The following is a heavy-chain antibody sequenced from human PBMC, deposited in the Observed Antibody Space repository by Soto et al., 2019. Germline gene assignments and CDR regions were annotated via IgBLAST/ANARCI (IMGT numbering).Heavy chain of an antibody. CDR2: ISSSSTI. Sequence: PGGSLRLSCAASGFTFSSYSMNWVRQAPGRGLEWVSYISSSSTIYYADSVKGRFTISRDNAKNSLYLQMNSLRAEDTAVYYCARDQPRDSSSWYNWGQGTLVTVSS. J-gene: IGHJ4*02. CDR1: GFTFSSYS. D-gene: IGHD6-13*01. CDR3: ARDQPRDSSSWYN. V-gene: IGHV3-48*01.